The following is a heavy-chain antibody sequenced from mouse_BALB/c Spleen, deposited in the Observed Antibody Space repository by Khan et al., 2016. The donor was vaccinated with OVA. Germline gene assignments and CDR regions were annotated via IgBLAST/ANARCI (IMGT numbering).Heavy chain of an antibody. CDR2: INPYNDYT. D-gene: IGHD2-4*01. CDR3: ARAGALRRNAWFSY. V-gene: IGHV1S45*01. CDR1: GYTFSNHH. Sequence: EVQLQESGAELVRPGASVKISCKAFGYTFSNHHINWVKQRPGQGLDWIGYINPYNDYTNYNQKFKGKATLTVDKSSSTAYMELSSLTSEDSAVYYCARAGALRRNAWFSYWGQGTLVTVSA. J-gene: IGHJ3*01.